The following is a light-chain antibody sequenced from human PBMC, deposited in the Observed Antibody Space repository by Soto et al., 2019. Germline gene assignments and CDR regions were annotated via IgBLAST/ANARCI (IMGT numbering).Light chain of an antibody. V-gene: IGLV2-23*01. CDR1: SSDVGSYNL. Sequence: QSVLTQPASVSGSPGQSITISCTGTSSDVGSYNLVSWYQQHPGKAPKLMIYEGSKRPSGVSNRFSGSKSGNTASLTISGRQAEDEADYYCCSYAGSSTVVFGGGTKLT. J-gene: IGLJ2*01. CDR2: EGS. CDR3: CSYAGSSTVV.